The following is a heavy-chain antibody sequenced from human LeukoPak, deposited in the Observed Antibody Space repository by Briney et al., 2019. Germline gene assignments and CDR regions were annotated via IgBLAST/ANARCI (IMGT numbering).Heavy chain of an antibody. J-gene: IGHJ4*02. V-gene: IGHV4-39*02. Sequence: SETLSLTCAVSGGSISSNSYYWGWIRQPPGKGLEWIGSIYYSGSTYYNPSLKSRVTISVDTSKNQFSLKLSSVTAADTAVYYCARDHLGDGYNSGYWGQGTLVTVSS. D-gene: IGHD5-24*01. CDR2: IYYSGST. CDR3: ARDHLGDGYNSGY. CDR1: GGSISSNSYY.